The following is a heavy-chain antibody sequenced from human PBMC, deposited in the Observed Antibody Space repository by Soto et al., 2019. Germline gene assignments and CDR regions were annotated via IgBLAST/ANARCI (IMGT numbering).Heavy chain of an antibody. CDR2: INAGNGNT. CDR1: GYTFTSYA. CDR3: ASVGGLFFPDY. Sequence: QVQLVQSGAEEKKPGASVKGSCKASGYTFTSYAMHGVRQAPGQRREWMGWINAGNGNTKYSLKFQGRVTITRDTSASTAYMALSSLRSEDTAVYYCASVGGLFFPDYWGQGTLVTVSS. J-gene: IGHJ4*02. D-gene: IGHD3-10*02. V-gene: IGHV1-3*05.